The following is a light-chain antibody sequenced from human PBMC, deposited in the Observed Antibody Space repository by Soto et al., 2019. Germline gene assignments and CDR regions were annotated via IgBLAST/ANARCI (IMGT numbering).Light chain of an antibody. CDR2: GAS. J-gene: IGKJ1*01. CDR3: QQYKNWPQT. CDR1: QSVSDS. V-gene: IGKV3-15*01. Sequence: TVMTQSPATLSVSPGERATLSCMASQSVSDSLAWYQQRPGQAPRLLIYGASTRATGIPARFSGSGSGTEFTLTISSLQSEDFAIYYCQQYKNWPQTFGKGTK.